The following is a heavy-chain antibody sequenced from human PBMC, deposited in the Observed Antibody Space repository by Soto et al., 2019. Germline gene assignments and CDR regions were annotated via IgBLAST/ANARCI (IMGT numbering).Heavy chain of an antibody. CDR1: GFTFSSYG. V-gene: IGHV3-33*01. CDR2: IWYDGSNK. Sequence: LRLSCAASGFTFSSYGMHWVRQAPGKGLEWVAVIWYDGSNKYYADSVKGRFTISRDNSKNTLYLQMNSLRAEDTAVYYCARDNVAFYGMDVWGQGTTVTVSS. CDR3: ARDNVAFYGMDV. D-gene: IGHD5-12*01. J-gene: IGHJ6*02.